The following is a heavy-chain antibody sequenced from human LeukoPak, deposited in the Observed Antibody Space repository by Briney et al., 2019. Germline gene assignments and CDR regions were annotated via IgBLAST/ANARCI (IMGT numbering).Heavy chain of an antibody. CDR2: IYYSGST. CDR1: GGSISSSSYC. J-gene: IGHJ4*02. CDR3: ARLKWELLGVDY. Sequence: SETLSLTCTVSGGSISSSSYCWGWIRQPPGKGLEWIGSIYYSGSTYYNPSLKSRVTISVDTSKNQFSLKLSSVTAADTAVYYCARLKWELLGVDYWGQGTLVTVSS. V-gene: IGHV4-39*01. D-gene: IGHD1-26*01.